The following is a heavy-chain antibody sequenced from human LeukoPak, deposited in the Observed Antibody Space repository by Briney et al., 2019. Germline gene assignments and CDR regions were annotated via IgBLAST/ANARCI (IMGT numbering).Heavy chain of an antibody. Sequence: ASVKVSCKASGYTFTGYYMHWVRQAPGQGLEWMGWINPNSGGTNYAQKFQGRVTMTRDTSISTAYMELSRLRSDDTAVYYCARDTVPAAIVNWFDPWGRGTLVTVSS. CDR3: ARDTVPAAIVNWFDP. V-gene: IGHV1-2*02. CDR2: INPNSGGT. CDR1: GYTFTGYY. J-gene: IGHJ5*02. D-gene: IGHD2-2*01.